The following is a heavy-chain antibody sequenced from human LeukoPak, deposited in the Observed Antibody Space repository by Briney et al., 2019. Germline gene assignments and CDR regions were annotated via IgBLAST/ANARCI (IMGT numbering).Heavy chain of an antibody. J-gene: IGHJ4*02. Sequence: PGRSLRLSCAASGFTFSSYAMHWVRQAPGKGLEWAAVISYDGSNKYYADSVKGRFTISRDNSKNTLYLQMNSLRAEDTAVYYCARGPSRRAYFDYWGQGTLVTVSS. V-gene: IGHV3-30-3*01. CDR2: ISYDGSNK. CDR1: GFTFSSYA. CDR3: ARGPSRRAYFDY.